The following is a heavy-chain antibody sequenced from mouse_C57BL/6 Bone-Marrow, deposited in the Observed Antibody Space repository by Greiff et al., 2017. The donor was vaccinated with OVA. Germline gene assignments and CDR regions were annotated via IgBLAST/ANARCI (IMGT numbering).Heavy chain of an antibody. CDR3: AGYDCYGSGAMDY. Sequence: VQLQQSGAELARPGASVKLSCKASGYTFTSYGISWVKQRTGQGLEWIGEIYPRSGNTYYSEKFKGKATLTADKSSSTAYMELHSLTSEDSAVYVCAGYDCYGSGAMDYWGQGTSVTVSS. J-gene: IGHJ4*01. V-gene: IGHV1-81*01. CDR1: GYTFTSYG. CDR2: IYPRSGNT. D-gene: IGHD1-1*01.